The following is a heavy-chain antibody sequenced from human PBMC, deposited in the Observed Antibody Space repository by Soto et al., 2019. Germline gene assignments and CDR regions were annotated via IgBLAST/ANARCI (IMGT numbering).Heavy chain of an antibody. J-gene: IGHJ4*02. D-gene: IGHD5-18*01. CDR1: GYTFTSYG. V-gene: IGHV1-18*01. CDR2: ISAYNGNT. CDR3: ARDTHNVDTAMAPLFH. Sequence: ASVKVSCKASGYTFTSYGISWVRQAPGQGLEWMGWISAYNGNTNYAQKLQGRVTMTTDTSTSTAYMELRSLRSDDTAVYYCARDTHNVDTAMAPLFHWGQGTLVTVSS.